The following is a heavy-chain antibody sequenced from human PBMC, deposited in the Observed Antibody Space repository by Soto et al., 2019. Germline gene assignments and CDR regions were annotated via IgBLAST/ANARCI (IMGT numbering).Heavy chain of an antibody. CDR1: GFTFSSYG. V-gene: IGHV3-30*18. D-gene: IGHD1-26*01. J-gene: IGHJ6*02. Sequence: GGSLRLSCAASGFTFSSYGMHWVRQAPGKGLEWVAVISYDGSNKYYADSVKGRFTISRDNSKNTLYLQMNSLRAEDTAVYYCAKDSEWELLGYYYYGMDVWGQGTTVTVS. CDR3: AKDSEWELLGYYYYGMDV. CDR2: ISYDGSNK.